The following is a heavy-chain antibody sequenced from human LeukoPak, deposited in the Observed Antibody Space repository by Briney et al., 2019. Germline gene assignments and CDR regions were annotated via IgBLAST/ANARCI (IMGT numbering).Heavy chain of an antibody. CDR1: GGTFSSYA. J-gene: IGHJ3*02. CDR3: ARSNYDSSGYDAFDI. CDR2: IIPIFGTA. Sequence: GASVKVSCKASGGTFSSYAISWVRQAPGQGLEWMGGIIPIFGTANYAQKFQGRVTITADESTSTAYMELSSLRSEDTAVYYCARSNYDSSGYDAFDIWGQGTMVTASS. D-gene: IGHD3-22*01. V-gene: IGHV1-69*13.